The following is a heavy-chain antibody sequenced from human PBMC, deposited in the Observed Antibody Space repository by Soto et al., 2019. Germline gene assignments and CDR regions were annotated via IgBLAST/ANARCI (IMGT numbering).Heavy chain of an antibody. J-gene: IGHJ2*01. CDR1: SGAIRSSY. D-gene: IGHD3-10*01. CDR2: IHYIGSP. Sequence: SETLSLTCTIFSGAIRSSYWSGIRRPPGKRLEWIGYIHYIGSPNYNPSLKSRVALSVDTSKNQVSLKLTSVTAADTAVYYGARILVRGEWYFDLWGRGTLVTVS. V-gene: IGHV4-59*01. CDR3: ARILVRGEWYFDL.